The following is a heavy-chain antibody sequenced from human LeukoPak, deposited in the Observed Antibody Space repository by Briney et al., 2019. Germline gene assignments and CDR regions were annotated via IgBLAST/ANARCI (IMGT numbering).Heavy chain of an antibody. V-gene: IGHV1-46*01. CDR1: GYTFTSYY. CDR3: ARDGWYYDILTGYTPHDS. J-gene: IGHJ4*02. D-gene: IGHD3-9*01. CDR2: INPSGGST. Sequence: ASVKVSCKASGYTFTSYYIHWVRQAPAQGLEWMGIINPSGGSTTYAQKFQGRVTMTRDTSTSTVYVELSSLRSEETAVYYCARDGWYYDILTGYTPHDSWGQGTLVTVSS.